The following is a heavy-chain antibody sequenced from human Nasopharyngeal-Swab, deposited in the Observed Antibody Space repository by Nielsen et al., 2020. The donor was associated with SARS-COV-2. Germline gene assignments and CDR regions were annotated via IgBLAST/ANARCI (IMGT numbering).Heavy chain of an antibody. Sequence: SVQVSCKASEGTFSSYAISWARQAPGQGLDWVGGIIPIFGTANYAQKFQGRVTITADKSTSTAYMELSSLRSEDTAVYYRAREESIRGYSGYDPYYMDVWGKGTTVTVSS. V-gene: IGHV1-69*06. CDR3: AREESIRGYSGYDPYYMDV. J-gene: IGHJ6*03. D-gene: IGHD5-12*01. CDR2: IIPIFGTA. CDR1: EGTFSSYA.